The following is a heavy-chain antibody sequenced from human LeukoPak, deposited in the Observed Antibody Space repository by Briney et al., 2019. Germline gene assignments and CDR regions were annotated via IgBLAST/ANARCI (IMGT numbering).Heavy chain of an antibody. D-gene: IGHD3-16*02. J-gene: IGHJ4*02. CDR1: GFTFSDHA. CDR2: VSYLGDNT. V-gene: IGHV3-23*01. Sequence: PGGSLRLSCAASGFTFSDHAMSWVRQAPRQGLEWVSSVSYLGDNTFYADSVKGRFTISRDNSKNTLYLQMNSLRAEDTAVYYCANVRQGGVIDSNDYWGQGTLVTVSS. CDR3: ANVRQGGVIDSNDY.